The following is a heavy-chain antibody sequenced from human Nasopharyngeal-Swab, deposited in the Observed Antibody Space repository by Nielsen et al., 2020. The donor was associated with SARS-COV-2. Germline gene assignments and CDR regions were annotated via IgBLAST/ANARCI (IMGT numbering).Heavy chain of an antibody. D-gene: IGHD6-6*01. CDR1: GYSISNGYH. J-gene: IGHJ6*04. CDR2: IYHSGSA. Sequence: SETLSLTCNVSGYSISNGYHWGWVRQPPGKGLEWIATIYHSGSAYYNPSLKSRVTISVDTSKNQFSLKLSSVTAADTAVYYCARDYSSSSAMDVWGKGTTVTVSS. V-gene: IGHV4-38-2*02. CDR3: ARDYSSSSAMDV.